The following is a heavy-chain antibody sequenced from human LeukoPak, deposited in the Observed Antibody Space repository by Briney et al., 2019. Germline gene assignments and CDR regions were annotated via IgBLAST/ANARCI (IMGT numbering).Heavy chain of an antibody. Sequence: SQTLSLTCAVSGGSISSGGYSWGWIRQPPGKGLEWIGYIYHSGSTFYNPSLKSRVTISVDRSKNQFSLKLSPMTAADTAVYYCARGQDSSGLFDYWGQGTLVTVSS. CDR1: GGSISSGGYS. V-gene: IGHV4-30-2*01. J-gene: IGHJ4*02. D-gene: IGHD3-22*01. CDR3: ARGQDSSGLFDY. CDR2: IYHSGST.